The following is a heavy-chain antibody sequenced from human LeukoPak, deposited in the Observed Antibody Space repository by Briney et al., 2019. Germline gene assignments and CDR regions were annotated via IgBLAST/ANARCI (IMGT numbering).Heavy chain of an antibody. CDR1: GYSFSDYY. CDR3: ARGRGAYDI. V-gene: IGHV1-2*02. CDR2: INPNIGVT. J-gene: IGHJ3*02. Sequence: EASVKVSCKTSGYSFSDYYMHWVRQAPGQGLEWMGWINPNIGVTNYAQSFQGRVTMTRDMSSNTAYMELTRLRSDDTAVYYCARGRGAYDIWGQGTMVTISS. D-gene: IGHD3-10*01.